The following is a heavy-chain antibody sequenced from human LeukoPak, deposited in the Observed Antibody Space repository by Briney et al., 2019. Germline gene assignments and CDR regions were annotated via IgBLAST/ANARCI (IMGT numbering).Heavy chain of an antibody. CDR1: GFTFSSYS. Sequence: PGGSLRLSCAASGFTFSSYSMNWVRQAPGKGLEWVSYISSSSSTIYYADSVKGRFTISRDNAKNSLYLQMNSLRAEDTAVYYCARDLPDYREVGGDDAFDIWGQGTMVTVSS. V-gene: IGHV3-48*04. J-gene: IGHJ3*02. CDR3: ARDLPDYREVGGDDAFDI. CDR2: ISSSSSTI. D-gene: IGHD3-16*01.